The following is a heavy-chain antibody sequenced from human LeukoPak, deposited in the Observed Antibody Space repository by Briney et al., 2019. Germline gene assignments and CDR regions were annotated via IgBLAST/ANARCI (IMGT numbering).Heavy chain of an antibody. J-gene: IGHJ4*02. V-gene: IGHV3-30*18. CDR1: EFTFSSYG. CDR2: ISYDGSNK. Sequence: GGSLRLSCAASEFTFSSYGMHWVHQAPGKGLEWVAVISYDGSNKYYADSVKGRFTISRDNSKNTLYLQMNSLRAEDTAVYYCAKGSYGSGSYYNEYWGQGTLVTVSS. D-gene: IGHD3-10*01. CDR3: AKGSYGSGSYYNEY.